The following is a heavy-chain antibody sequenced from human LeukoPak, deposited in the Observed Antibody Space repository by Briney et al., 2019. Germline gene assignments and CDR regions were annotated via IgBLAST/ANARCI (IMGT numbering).Heavy chain of an antibody. J-gene: IGHJ4*02. Sequence: PGGSLRLSCAASGFTFSSYWMHWVRQAPGKGLVWVSRINSDGSSTSYADSVKGRFTISRDNAKNTLYLQMNSLRAEDTAVYYCGRAGGSYSGFSYWGQGTLVTVSS. D-gene: IGHD1-26*01. CDR1: GFTFSSYW. CDR3: GRAGGSYSGFSY. V-gene: IGHV3-74*01. CDR2: INSDGSST.